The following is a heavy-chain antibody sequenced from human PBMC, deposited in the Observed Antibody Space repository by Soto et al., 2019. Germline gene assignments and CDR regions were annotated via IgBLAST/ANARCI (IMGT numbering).Heavy chain of an antibody. Sequence: GGSLRLSCAASGFTFSSYAMHWVRQAPGKGLEWVAVISYDGSNKYYADSVKGRFTISRDNSKNTLYLQMNSLRAEDTAVYYCAREDCSSTSCYDYFDYWGQGTLVTVS. CDR3: AREDCSSTSCYDYFDY. CDR1: GFTFSSYA. CDR2: ISYDGSNK. J-gene: IGHJ4*02. V-gene: IGHV3-30-3*01. D-gene: IGHD2-2*01.